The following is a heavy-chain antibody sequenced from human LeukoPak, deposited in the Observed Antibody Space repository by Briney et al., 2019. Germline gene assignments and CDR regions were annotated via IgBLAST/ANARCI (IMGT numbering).Heavy chain of an antibody. CDR1: EFSPTNFW. CDR2: IHSGGTT. CDR3: ARVPDSTGWYLDY. Sequence: GGSLRLSCVASEFSPTNFWMTWVRQAPGKGLEWVSVIHSGGTTNYADSVKGRFTISRDNSKNTLYLQMNNLRAEDTAVYYCARVPDSTGWYLDYWGQGTLVTVSS. J-gene: IGHJ4*02. D-gene: IGHD6-19*01. V-gene: IGHV3-53*01.